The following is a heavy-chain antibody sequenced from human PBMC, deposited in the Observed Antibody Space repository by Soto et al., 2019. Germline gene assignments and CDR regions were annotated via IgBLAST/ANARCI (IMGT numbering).Heavy chain of an antibody. CDR1: GFTFSSYA. CDR2: ISGSGGST. V-gene: IGHV3-23*01. CDR3: AKEGGHCSGGSCYDTDAFDI. J-gene: IGHJ3*02. Sequence: GGSLRLSCAASGFTFSSYAMSWVRQAPGKGLEWVSAISGSGGSTYYADSVKGRFTISRDNSKNTLYLQMNSLRAEDTAVYYCAKEGGHCSGGSCYDTDAFDIWGQGTMVTVSS. D-gene: IGHD2-15*01.